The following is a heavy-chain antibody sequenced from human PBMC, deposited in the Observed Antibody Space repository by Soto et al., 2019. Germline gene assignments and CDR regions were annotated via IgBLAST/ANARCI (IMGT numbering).Heavy chain of an antibody. J-gene: IGHJ6*02. Sequence: PGESLKISCDGSGYSFTSYCIGWVLQMPGKGLEWMGIIYPGDSDTRYSPSFQGQVTISADKSISTAYLQWSSLKASDTAMYYCARLIAVPRVVYYGMDVWGQGTTVTVSS. CDR1: GYSFTSYC. CDR3: ARLIAVPRVVYYGMDV. CDR2: IYPGDSDT. D-gene: IGHD6-19*01. V-gene: IGHV5-51*01.